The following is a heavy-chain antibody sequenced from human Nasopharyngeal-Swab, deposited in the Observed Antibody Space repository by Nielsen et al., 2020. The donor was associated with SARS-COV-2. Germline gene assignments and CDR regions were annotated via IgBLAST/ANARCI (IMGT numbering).Heavy chain of an antibody. Sequence: SVKVSCKASGGTFSSYAISWVRQAPGQGLEWMGGIIPIFGTANYAQKFQGRVTITADESTSTAYMGLSSLRSEDTAVYYCARDIGIAARPDELIGMAVWGKGTTVTVSS. CDR1: GGTFSSYA. V-gene: IGHV1-69*13. D-gene: IGHD6-6*01. CDR3: ARDIGIAARPDELIGMAV. CDR2: IIPIFGTA. J-gene: IGHJ6*04.